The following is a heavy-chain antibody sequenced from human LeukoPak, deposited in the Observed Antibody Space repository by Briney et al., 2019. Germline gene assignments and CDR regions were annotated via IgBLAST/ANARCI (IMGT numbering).Heavy chain of an antibody. V-gene: IGHV3-21*01. CDR1: GFTFSSYS. CDR2: ISSSSSYI. J-gene: IGHJ3*02. CDR3: AREESGATGGGCAFDI. Sequence: GGSLRLSCAASGFTFSSYSMNWVRQAPGKGLEWVSSISSSSSYIYYADSVKGRFTISRDNAKNSLYLQMNSLRAEDTAVYYCAREESGATGGGCAFDIWGQGTMVTVSS. D-gene: IGHD1-26*01.